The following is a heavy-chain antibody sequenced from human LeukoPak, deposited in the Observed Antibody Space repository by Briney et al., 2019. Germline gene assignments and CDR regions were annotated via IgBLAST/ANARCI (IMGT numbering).Heavy chain of an antibody. D-gene: IGHD3-10*01. CDR2: IYHSGST. V-gene: IGHV4-30-2*01. J-gene: IGHJ4*02. CDR3: ATGGRITMVREPPDY. Sequence: SQTLSLTCTVSGGSISSGGYYWSWIRQPPGKGLEWIGYIYHSGSTYYNPSLKSRVTISVDRSKNQFSLKLSSVTAADTAVYYCATGGRITMVREPPDYWGQGTLVTVSS. CDR1: GGSISSGGYY.